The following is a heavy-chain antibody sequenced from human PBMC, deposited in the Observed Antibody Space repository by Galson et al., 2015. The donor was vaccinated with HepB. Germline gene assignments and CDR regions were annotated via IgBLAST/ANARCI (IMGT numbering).Heavy chain of an antibody. CDR1: GGSMRSGSHY. V-gene: IGHV4-31*03. CDR2: IYHSGSA. J-gene: IGHJ5*02. D-gene: IGHD3-16*01. CDR3: ARADGGDWLDP. Sequence: TLSLTCTVSGGSMRSGSHYWSWIRQHPERGLEWIGYIYHSGSAYYHPSFKSRVTLSIDMSKNQFFMKLNSVTAADTAVYFCARADGGDWLDPWGQGILVTVSS.